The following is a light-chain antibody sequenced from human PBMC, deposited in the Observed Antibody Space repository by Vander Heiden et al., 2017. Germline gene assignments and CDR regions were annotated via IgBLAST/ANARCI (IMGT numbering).Light chain of an antibody. CDR2: GNS. CDR3: QSYDSSLSGYV. J-gene: IGLJ1*01. CDR1: RAHIGAGYA. V-gene: IGLV1-40*01. Sequence: QSVLTQPPSVSGAPGQRVTIACAGSRAHIGAGYAVHWYQQRPGTAPKLLIDGNSNRPSGCSDRFSGSKAGTAASLAITGRQAEDEADYYCQSYDSSLSGYVFGTGTKVTVL.